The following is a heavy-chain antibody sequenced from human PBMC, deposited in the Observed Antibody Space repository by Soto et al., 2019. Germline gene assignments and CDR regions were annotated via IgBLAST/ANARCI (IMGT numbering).Heavy chain of an antibody. CDR3: ARGSIAARLVSSDYYYYGMDV. V-gene: IGHV1-46*01. D-gene: IGHD6-6*01. Sequence: ASVKVSCKASGYTFTIYYMHWVRQAPGQGLEWMGIINPSGGSTSYAQKFQGRVTMTRDTSTSTVYMELSSLRSEDTAVYYCARGSIAARLVSSDYYYYGMDVWGQGTTVTVSS. CDR1: GYTFTIYY. J-gene: IGHJ6*02. CDR2: INPSGGST.